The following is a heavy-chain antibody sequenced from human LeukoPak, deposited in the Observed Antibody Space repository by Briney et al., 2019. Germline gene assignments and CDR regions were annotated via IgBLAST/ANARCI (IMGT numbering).Heavy chain of an antibody. V-gene: IGHV3-30*04. CDR3: ARDQSRYFDWLFMGIDY. D-gene: IGHD3-9*01. J-gene: IGHJ4*02. CDR1: GFTFSSYA. Sequence: GGSLRLSCAASGFTFSSYAMHWVRRAPGKGLEWVAVISYDGSNKYYADSVKGRFTISRDNSKNTLYLQMNSLRAEDTAVYYCARDQSRYFDWLFMGIDYWAREPWSPSPQ. CDR2: ISYDGSNK.